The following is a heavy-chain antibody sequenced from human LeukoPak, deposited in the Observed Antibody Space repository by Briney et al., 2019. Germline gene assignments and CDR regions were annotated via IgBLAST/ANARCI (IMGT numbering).Heavy chain of an antibody. V-gene: IGHV4-38-2*02. CDR2: IYESGST. CDR1: GGSFSGYY. CDR3: AREVSDYDILTGWIDY. J-gene: IGHJ4*02. D-gene: IGHD3-9*01. Sequence: SETLSLTYAVYGGSFSGYYWGWIRQPPGKGLEWIGSIYESGSTYYNPSLKSRVTISVDTSKNQFSLRMNSVTAADTAVYYCAREVSDYDILTGWIDYWGQGALVSVSS.